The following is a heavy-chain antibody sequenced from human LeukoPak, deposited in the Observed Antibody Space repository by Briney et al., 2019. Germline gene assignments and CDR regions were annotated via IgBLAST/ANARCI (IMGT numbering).Heavy chain of an antibody. Sequence: ASVKVSCKASGYTFTSYYMHWVRQAPGQGLEWMGIINPSGGSTSYAQKFQGRVTMTRDMSTSTVYMELSSLRSEDTAVYYCARAYCSSTSCYRPPDYWGQGTLVTVSS. CDR3: ARAYCSSTSCYRPPDY. V-gene: IGHV1-46*01. CDR1: GYTFTSYY. CDR2: INPSGGST. J-gene: IGHJ4*02. D-gene: IGHD2-2*01.